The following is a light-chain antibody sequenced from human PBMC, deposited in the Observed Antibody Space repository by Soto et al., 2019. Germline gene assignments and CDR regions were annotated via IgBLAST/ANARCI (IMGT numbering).Light chain of an antibody. CDR1: QSVLYSSNNKNY. CDR3: QQSYRFPKT. J-gene: IGKJ1*01. V-gene: IGKV4-1*01. Sequence: DIVMTQSPDSLAVSLCERATINCKSSQSVLYSSNNKNYLAWYQQKRGQAPRLLIYRASTRATGIPARFSGTGSGTEFTLTIISLQPEDFETYYCQQSYRFPKTFGRGTKVDIK. CDR2: RAS.